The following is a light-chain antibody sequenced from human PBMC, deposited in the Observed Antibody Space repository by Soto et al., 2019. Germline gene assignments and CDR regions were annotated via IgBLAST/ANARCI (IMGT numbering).Light chain of an antibody. J-gene: IGKJ3*01. CDR1: QDISDF. V-gene: IGKV1-27*01. CDR2: AAS. CDR3: QKYNEAPRT. Sequence: DIQMTQSPSSLSASVGDRVTITCRASQDISDFLAWYQQKPGKVPELLIYAASNLQSGVPSRFSGSGSGTDFNLTISSLQPEDVATYYCQKYNEAPRTFGPGTKVDIK.